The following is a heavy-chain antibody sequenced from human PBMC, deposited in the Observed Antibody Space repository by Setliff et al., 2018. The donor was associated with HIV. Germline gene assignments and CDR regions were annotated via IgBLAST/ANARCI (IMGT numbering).Heavy chain of an antibody. CDR1: GFTLRNYV. J-gene: IGHJ4*02. D-gene: IGHD4-17*01. CDR2: IATDETIT. Sequence: PGGSLRLSCGASGFTLRNYVMHWVRQAPGKGLEWVAVIATDETITNYADSVKGRFTISRDNSKNTVYLQMGSLGTEDMAVYHCARSLTVTGVADYWGQGTLVTVSS. V-gene: IGHV3-30*14. CDR3: ARSLTVTGVADY.